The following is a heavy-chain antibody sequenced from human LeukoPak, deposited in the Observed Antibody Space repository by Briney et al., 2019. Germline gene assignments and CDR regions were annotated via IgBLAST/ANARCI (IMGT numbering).Heavy chain of an antibody. Sequence: PSETLSLTCTVSGGSISSYYWSWIRQPPGKALEWIGYIYYSGSTNYNPSLKSRVTISVDTSKNQFSLKLSSVTAADTAVYYCARASKYRRYCTNGVCYTHTFDYWGQGTLVTVSS. CDR3: ARASKYRRYCTNGVCYTHTFDY. V-gene: IGHV4-59*01. J-gene: IGHJ4*02. CDR1: GGSISSYY. D-gene: IGHD2-8*01. CDR2: IYYSGST.